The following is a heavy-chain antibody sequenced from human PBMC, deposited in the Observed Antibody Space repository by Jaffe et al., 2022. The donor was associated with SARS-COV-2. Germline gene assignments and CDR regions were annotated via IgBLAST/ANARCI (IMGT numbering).Heavy chain of an antibody. D-gene: IGHD2-21*02. CDR1: GFTFGDYA. Sequence: EVQLVESGGGLVQPGRSLRLSCTASGFTFGDYAMSWFRQAPGKGLEWVGFIRSKAYGGTTEYAASVKGRFTISRDDSKSIAYLQMNSLKTEDTAVYYCTRGDVVVTSPGFDYWGQGTLVTVSS. J-gene: IGHJ4*02. CDR3: TRGDVVVTSPGFDY. CDR2: IRSKAYGGTT. V-gene: IGHV3-49*03.